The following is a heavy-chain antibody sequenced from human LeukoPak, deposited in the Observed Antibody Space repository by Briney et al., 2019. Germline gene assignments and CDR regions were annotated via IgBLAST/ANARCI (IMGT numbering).Heavy chain of an antibody. V-gene: IGHV1-18*01. CDR3: AREGYCSGGSCYSGYYFDY. CDR2: ISTYNGNT. CDR1: GYTFTNYG. D-gene: IGHD2-15*01. J-gene: IGHJ4*02. Sequence: ASVTVSCKASGYTFTNYGVNWVRQAPGQGLEWMGWISTYNGNTNYAQRLQDRVSMTTDTSTSTAYMELSSLRSEDTAVYYCAREGYCSGGSCYSGYYFDYWGQGTLVTVSS.